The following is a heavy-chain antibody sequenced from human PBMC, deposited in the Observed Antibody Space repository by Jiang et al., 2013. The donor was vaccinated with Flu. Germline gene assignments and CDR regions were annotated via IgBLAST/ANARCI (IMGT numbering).Heavy chain of an antibody. D-gene: IGHD6-19*01. CDR3: ATRGVIAVAGTALDY. Sequence: VQLVESGGGLVKPGGSLRLSCAASGFTFSSYSMNWVRQAPGKGLEWVSSISSSSSYIYYADSVKGRFTISRDNAKNSLYLQMNSLRAEDTAVYYCATRGVIAVAGTALDYWGQGTLVTVSS. CDR1: GFTFSSYS. J-gene: IGHJ4*02. V-gene: IGHV3-21*01. CDR2: ISSSSSYI.